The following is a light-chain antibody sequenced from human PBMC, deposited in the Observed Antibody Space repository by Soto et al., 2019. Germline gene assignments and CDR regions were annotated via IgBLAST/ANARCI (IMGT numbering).Light chain of an antibody. Sequence: QSALTQPASVSGSPGQSITISCTGTSSDVGGYNYVSWYQQHPGKAPKLMIYEVSNRPSGASNRFSGSKSGNTASLTISGLQAEDEADYYCNSYTSSSTTVFGTGTKVTVL. CDR2: EVS. CDR1: SSDVGGYNY. J-gene: IGLJ1*01. CDR3: NSYTSSSTTV. V-gene: IGLV2-14*01.